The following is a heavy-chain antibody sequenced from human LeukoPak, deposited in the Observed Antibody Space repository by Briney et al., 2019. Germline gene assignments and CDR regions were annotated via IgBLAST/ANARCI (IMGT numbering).Heavy chain of an antibody. Sequence: ASVNVSYKACGGTFSSYAISCVRQAPGQGLEWMGWIIPIFGTANYAQKFQGRVTITADESTSTAYMELSSLRSEDMAVYYCARGRGVAAAGTWFEPWGQGTLVTVSS. CDR2: IIPIFGTA. CDR3: ARGRGVAAAGTWFEP. D-gene: IGHD6-13*01. CDR1: GGTFSSYA. V-gene: IGHV1-69*01. J-gene: IGHJ5*02.